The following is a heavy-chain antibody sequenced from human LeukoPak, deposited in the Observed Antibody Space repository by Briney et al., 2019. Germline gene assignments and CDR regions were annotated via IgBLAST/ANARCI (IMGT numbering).Heavy chain of an antibody. Sequence: GGSLRLSCAASGFTFSSYGMTWVRQAPGKGLEWVSAISGSGGSTYYADSVKGRFTISRDNSKNTLYLQMSSLRAEDTAVYYCAKGSGKQWLEDYWGQGTLVTVSS. D-gene: IGHD6-19*01. CDR3: AKGSGKQWLEDY. J-gene: IGHJ4*02. V-gene: IGHV3-23*01. CDR2: ISGSGGST. CDR1: GFTFSSYG.